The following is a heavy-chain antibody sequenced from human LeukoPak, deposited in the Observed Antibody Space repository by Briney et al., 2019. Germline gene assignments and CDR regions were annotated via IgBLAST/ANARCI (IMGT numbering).Heavy chain of an antibody. CDR2: INHSGST. J-gene: IGHJ4*02. Sequence: SETLSLTCAVYGGSFSGYYWSWIRRPPGKGLEWIGEINHSGSTNYNPSLKSRVTISVDTSKNQFSLKLSSVTAADTAVYYCARSRPSRVYFDYWGQGTLVTVSS. CDR3: ARSRPSRVYFDY. CDR1: GGSFSGYY. V-gene: IGHV4-34*01. D-gene: IGHD2/OR15-2a*01.